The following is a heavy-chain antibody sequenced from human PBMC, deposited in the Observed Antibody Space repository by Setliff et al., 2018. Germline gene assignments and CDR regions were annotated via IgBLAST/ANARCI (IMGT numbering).Heavy chain of an antibody. CDR1: GDSIARSYLY. Sequence: SETLSLTCTVSGDSIARSYLYWGWIRQPPGKGLEWIGHISPSGSTTYNPSVKSRVTISLDTSKNHFSLKLDSVTAADTALYYCARSPSSGAYWNPRPFYSDYWARGTLVTVSS. D-gene: IGHD1-26*01. J-gene: IGHJ4*02. V-gene: IGHV4-61*05. CDR3: ARSPSSGAYWNPRPFYSDY. CDR2: ISPSGST.